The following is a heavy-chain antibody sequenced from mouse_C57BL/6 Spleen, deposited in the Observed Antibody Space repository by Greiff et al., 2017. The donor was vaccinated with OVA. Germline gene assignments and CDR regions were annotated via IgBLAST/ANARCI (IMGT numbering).Heavy chain of an antibody. J-gene: IGHJ2*01. CDR1: GYTFTDYY. Sequence: EVKLQQSGPELVKPGASVKISCKASGYTFTDYYMNWVKQSHGKSLEWIGDINPNNGGTSYNQKFKGKATLTVDKSSSTAYMELRSLTSEDSAVYYCARDGDYDDFDYWGQGTTLTVSS. V-gene: IGHV1-26*01. D-gene: IGHD2-4*01. CDR3: ARDGDYDDFDY. CDR2: INPNNGGT.